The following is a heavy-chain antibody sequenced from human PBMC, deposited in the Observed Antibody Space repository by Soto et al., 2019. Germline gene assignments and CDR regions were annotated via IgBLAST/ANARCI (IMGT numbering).Heavy chain of an antibody. CDR1: GFTFSSYA. D-gene: IGHD6-19*01. J-gene: IGHJ6*02. Sequence: GGSLRLSCAASGFTFSSYAMSWVRQAPGKGLEWVSAISGSGGSTYYADSVKGRFTISRDNSKNTLYLQMNSLRAEDTAVYYSAKARYSSGGNYYYYGMDVWGQGTTVTVSS. V-gene: IGHV3-23*01. CDR3: AKARYSSGGNYYYYGMDV. CDR2: ISGSGGST.